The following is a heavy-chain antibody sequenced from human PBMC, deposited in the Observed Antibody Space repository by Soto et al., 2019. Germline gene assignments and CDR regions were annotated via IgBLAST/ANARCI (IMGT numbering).Heavy chain of an antibody. CDR1: CFTLSSYT. D-gene: IGHD2-15*01. Sequence: GSLKLSFAASCFTLSSYTMHWVRQAPGKGLEWVAVISYDGSNKYYADSVKGRFTISRDNSKNTLYLQMNSLRAEDTAVYYCARDRGDIVVVVAATPREGMEVWGQGTTVTVSS. J-gene: IGHJ6*02. CDR3: ARDRGDIVVVVAATPREGMEV. CDR2: ISYDGSNK. V-gene: IGHV3-30-3*01.